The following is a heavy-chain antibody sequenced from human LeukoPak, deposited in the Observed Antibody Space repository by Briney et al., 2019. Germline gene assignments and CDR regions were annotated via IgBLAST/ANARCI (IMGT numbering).Heavy chain of an antibody. V-gene: IGHV3-30*18. Sequence: GRSLRLSCAASGFTFSSYGMHWVRQAPGKGLEWVAVISYDGSNKYYADSVKGRFTISRDNSKNTLYLQMNSLRAEDTAVYYYAKPSYGSGSLSNFDYWGQGTLVTVSS. CDR2: ISYDGSNK. D-gene: IGHD3-10*01. J-gene: IGHJ4*02. CDR1: GFTFSSYG. CDR3: AKPSYGSGSLSNFDY.